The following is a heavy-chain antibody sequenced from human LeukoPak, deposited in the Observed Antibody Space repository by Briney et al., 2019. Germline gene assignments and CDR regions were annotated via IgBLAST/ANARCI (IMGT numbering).Heavy chain of an antibody. CDR1: GHILTELS. CDR2: FYPEDGEK. CDR3: ATETTAGTLDY. J-gene: IGHJ4*02. V-gene: IGHV1-24*01. Sequence: ASVNVSCKVSGHILTELSMHWVRQAPGKGLEWMGGFYPEDGEKIYAQKFQGRVTMTEDTSTDTAYMELSSLRSDDTAVYYCATETTAGTLDYWGQGTLVTVSS. D-gene: IGHD6-13*01.